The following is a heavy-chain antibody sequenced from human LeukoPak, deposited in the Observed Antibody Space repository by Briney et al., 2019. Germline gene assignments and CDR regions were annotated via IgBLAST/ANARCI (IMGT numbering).Heavy chain of an antibody. CDR2: ISAYNGNT. CDR1: GYTFTSYG. V-gene: IGHV1-18*01. CDR3: ARSARAIDY. Sequence: AASVKVSCKASGYTFTSYGITWVRQAPGQGLEWMGWISAYNGNTNYAPILQGRVTMTTDTSTSTAYMELWSLRSDDTAVYYCARSARAIDYWGQGTLVTVSS. D-gene: IGHD6-6*01. J-gene: IGHJ4*02.